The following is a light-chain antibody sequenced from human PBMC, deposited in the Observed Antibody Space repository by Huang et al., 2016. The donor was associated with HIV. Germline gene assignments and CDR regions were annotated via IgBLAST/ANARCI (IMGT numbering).Light chain of an antibody. J-gene: IGKJ2*01. V-gene: IGKV3-11*01. CDR2: DAS. CDR1: QSVFSY. Sequence: EIVLTQSPATLSLSPGESATLSCRTSQSVFSYLAWYQQRPGQAPRLLIYDASNRATGVSARFSCRASGTDFAVTISSRESEDFAVDYCQQRSAWPRTFGQGTKLEI. CDR3: QQRSAWPRT.